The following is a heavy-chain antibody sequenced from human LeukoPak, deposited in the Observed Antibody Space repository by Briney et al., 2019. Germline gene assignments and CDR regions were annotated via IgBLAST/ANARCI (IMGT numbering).Heavy chain of an antibody. CDR3: AILDCSSTSCYDS. J-gene: IGHJ5*01. V-gene: IGHV1-2*02. D-gene: IGHD2-2*01. Sequence: ASVKVSCKASGYTFTGYYMHWVRQAPGQGLEWMGWINPNSGGTNYAQKFQGRVTMTRDTSISTAYMKLSRLRSDDTAVYYCAILDCSSTSCYDSWGQGTLVTVSS. CDR1: GYTFTGYY. CDR2: INPNSGGT.